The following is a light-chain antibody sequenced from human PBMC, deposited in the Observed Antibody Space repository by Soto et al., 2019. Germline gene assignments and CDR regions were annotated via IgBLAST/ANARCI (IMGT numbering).Light chain of an antibody. CDR1: SSDVGSYNR. J-gene: IGLJ1*01. V-gene: IGLV2-18*02. CDR2: EVS. CDR3: SSYTSRSTYV. Sequence: QSALTQPPPVSGSPGQSVTISCTGTSSDVGSYNRVSWYQQPPGTAPKLMIYEVSNRPSGVPDRFSGSKSGNTASLTISGLQAEDEADYYCSSYTSRSTYVFGTGTKVT.